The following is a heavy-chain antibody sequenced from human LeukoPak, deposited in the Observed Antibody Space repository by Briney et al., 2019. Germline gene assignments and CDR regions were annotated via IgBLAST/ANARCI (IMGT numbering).Heavy chain of an antibody. Sequence: GASVKVSCKASGGAFSSYAISWVRQAPGQGLEWMGGIIPIFGTANYAQKFQGRVTITADESTSTAYMELSSLRSEDTAVYYCARHDYGGNSDFYYYYYMDVWGKGTTVTVSS. V-gene: IGHV1-69*13. CDR1: GGAFSSYA. D-gene: IGHD4-23*01. J-gene: IGHJ6*03. CDR2: IIPIFGTA. CDR3: ARHDYGGNSDFYYYYYMDV.